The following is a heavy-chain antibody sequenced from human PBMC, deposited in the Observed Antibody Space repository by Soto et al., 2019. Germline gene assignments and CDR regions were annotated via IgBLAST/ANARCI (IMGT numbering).Heavy chain of an antibody. V-gene: IGHV3-23*01. CDR2: ISSNGANT. J-gene: IGHJ4*01. CDR1: GFTFDSPYSHG. CDR3: VSWVSAHFDY. Sequence: GGSLRLSCAASGFTFDSPYSHGMSWVRQSPGKGPEWVSTISSNGANTHYAESVKGRFTISKDASRSTVHLHMNSLRAEDTATYFCVSWVSAHFDYWGHGTPVTVSS. D-gene: IGHD2-8*01.